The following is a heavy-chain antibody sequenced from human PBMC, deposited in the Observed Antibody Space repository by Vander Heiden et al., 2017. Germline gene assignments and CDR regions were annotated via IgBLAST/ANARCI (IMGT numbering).Heavy chain of an antibody. V-gene: IGHV2-5*01. CDR3: AYHYWFFHV. CDR1: GFSLLTSGVG. J-gene: IGHJ2*01. CDR2: IYWNDLK. Sequence: QITLKESGPTPVTPTQTLTLTCPLSGFSLLTSGVGVGRPRQPPGKAPEWLALIYWNDLKRYSPSLNNRLFITMDTSKDQVVLTMTNMDPLDTATYYCAYHYWFFHVWGRGTLVTVSS.